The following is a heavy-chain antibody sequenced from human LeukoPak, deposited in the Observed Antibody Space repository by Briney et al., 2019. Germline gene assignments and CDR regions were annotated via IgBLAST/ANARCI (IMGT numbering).Heavy chain of an antibody. D-gene: IGHD6-13*01. CDR2: ISGSGGST. CDR1: GFTFSSYA. CDR3: ARDRLGYSSSWGPFDP. Sequence: PGGSLRLSCAASGFTFSSYAMSWVRQAPGKGLEWVSAISGSGGSTYYADSVKGRFTISRDNSKNTLYLQMNSLRAEDTAVYYCARDRLGYSSSWGPFDPWGQGTLVTVSS. J-gene: IGHJ5*02. V-gene: IGHV3-23*01.